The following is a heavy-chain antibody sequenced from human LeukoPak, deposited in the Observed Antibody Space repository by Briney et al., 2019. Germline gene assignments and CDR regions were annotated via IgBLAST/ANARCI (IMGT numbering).Heavy chain of an antibody. V-gene: IGHV4-61*02. CDR2: IYTSGST. Sequence: SQTLSLTCTVSGGSISSGSYYWSWIRQPAGKGLEWIGRIYTSGSTNYNPSLKSRVTISVDTSKNQFPLKLSSVTAADTAVYYCARDLGNDYPNWGQGTLVTVSS. CDR3: ARDLGNDYPN. J-gene: IGHJ4*02. D-gene: IGHD4-11*01. CDR1: GGSISSGSYY.